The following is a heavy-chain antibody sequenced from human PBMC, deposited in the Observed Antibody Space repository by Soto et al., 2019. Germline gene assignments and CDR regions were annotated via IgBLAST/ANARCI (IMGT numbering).Heavy chain of an antibody. CDR1: GLTFTNYG. D-gene: IGHD2-8*02. CDR2: IWYDGGRK. CDR3: VRWYYFQTGGPLDL. Sequence: QVQLVESGGGVVQPGKSLRLSCEASGLTFTNYGMHWVRQAPGKGLEWVAVIWYDGGRKYYAESVKGRFTISRDNSRNALFLQMDSLRPEDTAVYYCVRWYYFQTGGPLDLWGQGTLVTVSS. V-gene: IGHV3-33*01. J-gene: IGHJ5*02.